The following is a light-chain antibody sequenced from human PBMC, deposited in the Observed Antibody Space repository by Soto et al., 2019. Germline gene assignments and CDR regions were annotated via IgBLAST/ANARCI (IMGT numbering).Light chain of an antibody. V-gene: IGKV1-9*01. Sequence: DIQLTQSPSFLFASVGDRVTITCRASQDVGHFLAWYQQKPEKAPKLLMYAATTLQSEVPARFRGGGSGTEFTLTITSLQPEDYATYYCQQLDSYLSFTFGGGTKVEIK. CDR1: QDVGHF. CDR2: AAT. CDR3: QQLDSYLSFT. J-gene: IGKJ4*01.